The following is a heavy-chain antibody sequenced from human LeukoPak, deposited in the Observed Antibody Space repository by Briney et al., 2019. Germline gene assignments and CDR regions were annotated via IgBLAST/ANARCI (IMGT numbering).Heavy chain of an antibody. CDR1: GGSITSYY. Sequence: SETLSLTCIVSGGSITSYYWSWIRQPPGKGLEWIGYIYYSGSTNYNPSLKSRVTISVDTSKNQFSLKLSSVTAADTAVYYCARVRWGELLFDYWGQGTLVTVSS. D-gene: IGHD1-26*01. CDR2: IYYSGST. V-gene: IGHV4-59*01. J-gene: IGHJ4*02. CDR3: ARVRWGELLFDY.